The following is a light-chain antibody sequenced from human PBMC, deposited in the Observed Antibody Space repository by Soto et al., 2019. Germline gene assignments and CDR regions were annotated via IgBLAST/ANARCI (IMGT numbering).Light chain of an antibody. CDR1: SPNIGSNA. CDR2: SNN. J-gene: IGLJ1*01. CDR3: AAWDDSLNGLYV. Sequence: QSVLTQPPSASGTPGQRVTISCSGGSPNIGSNAVTWYHQLPGTAPKLLIYSNNQRPSGVPDRFSGSKSGTSASLAISGLQSEDEADYYCAAWDDSLNGLYVFGNGTKVTVL. V-gene: IGLV1-44*01.